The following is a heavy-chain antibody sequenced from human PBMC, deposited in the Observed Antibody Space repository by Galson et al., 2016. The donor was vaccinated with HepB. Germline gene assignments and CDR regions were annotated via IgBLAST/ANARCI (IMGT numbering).Heavy chain of an antibody. Sequence: TLSLTCTVSGGSITSGGNYWGWIRQYPGKGLEWIGYMYYSANTYYNPSLKSRVTISGDTSKNQFSLQLTSLTAADTAVYYCARSPISGTYYTAAFDVWGQGTSVTVSS. V-gene: IGHV4-31*03. D-gene: IGHD1-26*01. J-gene: IGHJ3*01. CDR3: ARSPISGTYYTAAFDV. CDR2: MYYSANT. CDR1: GGSITSGGNY.